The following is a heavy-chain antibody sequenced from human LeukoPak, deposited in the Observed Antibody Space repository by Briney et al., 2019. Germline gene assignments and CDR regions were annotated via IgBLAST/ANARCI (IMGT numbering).Heavy chain of an antibody. CDR2: IYYSGST. J-gene: IGHJ3*02. CDR1: GGSISSGDYY. Sequence: TLSLTCTVSGGSISSGDYYWSWIRQPPGKGLEWIGYIYYSGSTYYNPSLKSRVTISVDTSKNQFSLKLSSVTAADTAVYYCARDSHRITIFGVVIGAFDIWGQGTMVTVSS. V-gene: IGHV4-30-4*08. D-gene: IGHD3-3*01. CDR3: ARDSHRITIFGVVIGAFDI.